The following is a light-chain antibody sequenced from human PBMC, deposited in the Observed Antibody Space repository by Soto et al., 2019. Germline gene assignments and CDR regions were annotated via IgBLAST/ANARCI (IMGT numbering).Light chain of an antibody. CDR1: QSVGSN. Sequence: EIVLTQSPGTLSLSPGEIATLSCRVSQSVGSNLAWYQQKPGQAPRFLIYGASTRATGIPARFSGSGSGTEFTLTISSLQSEDFAVYYCQQYNNWPRTFGQGTKVDIK. J-gene: IGKJ1*01. CDR2: GAS. V-gene: IGKV3-15*01. CDR3: QQYNNWPRT.